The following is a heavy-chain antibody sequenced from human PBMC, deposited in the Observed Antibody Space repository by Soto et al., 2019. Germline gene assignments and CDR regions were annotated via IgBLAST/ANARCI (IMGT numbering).Heavy chain of an antibody. CDR2: VYHSGST. D-gene: IGHD4-17*01. V-gene: IGHV4-4*02. CDR1: GDSISSPTW. Sequence: QVQLQESGPGLVKPSETLSLTCDVSGDSISSPTWWTWVRQPPGKGLEWIGEVYHSGSTNYNSSLKSRVTISVDKSKNQFSLRLTSVTAAATAVYYCATRAPIDGDPYWGQGTLVTVSS. J-gene: IGHJ4*02. CDR3: ATRAPIDGDPY.